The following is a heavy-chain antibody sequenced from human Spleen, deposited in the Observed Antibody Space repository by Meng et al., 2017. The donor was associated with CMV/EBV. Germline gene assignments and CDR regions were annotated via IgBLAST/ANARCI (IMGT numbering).Heavy chain of an antibody. CDR3: ARGTYLED. J-gene: IGHJ4*02. Sequence: SLKVSCKASGYTFTDYYIHWVRQAPGQGLEWMGWINPNSGGTNYAQKFQGRVTLTRDTSIRTAYMGLSKLTYGDTAVYYCARGTYLEDWGQGTLVTVSS. V-gene: IGHV1-2*02. D-gene: IGHD3-10*01. CDR1: GYTFTDYY. CDR2: INPNSGGT.